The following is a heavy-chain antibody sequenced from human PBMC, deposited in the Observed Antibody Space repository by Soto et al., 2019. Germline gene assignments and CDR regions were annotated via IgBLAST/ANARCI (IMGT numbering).Heavy chain of an antibody. V-gene: IGHV3-23*01. D-gene: IGHD3-22*01. J-gene: IGHJ4*02. CDR2: ISSSGGST. CDR1: GFTFRSYA. CDR3: AKDGGSGYWDFEY. Sequence: EVQLLESGGGLVQPGGSLRLSFAASGFTFRSYAMRWVRQAPGKGLEWVSSISSSGGSTDYADSVKGRFAISRDNSRNTLFLQMNSLRAEDTATYYCAKDGGSGYWDFEYWGQGTLVTVSS.